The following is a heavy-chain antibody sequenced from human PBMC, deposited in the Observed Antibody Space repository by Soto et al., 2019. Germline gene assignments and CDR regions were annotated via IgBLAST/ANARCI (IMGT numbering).Heavy chain of an antibody. V-gene: IGHV3-48*03. J-gene: IGHJ5*02. CDR1: GFTFSSYE. D-gene: IGHD3-22*01. CDR2: ISSSGSTI. Sequence: EVQLVESGGGLVQPGGSLRLSCAASGFTFSSYEMNWVRQAPGKGLEWVSYISSSGSTIYYADSVKGRFTISRDNAKNSLYLQMNSLRAEDTAVYYCARDQSVTSSGGYYYDLYNWFDPWGQGTLVTVSS. CDR3: ARDQSVTSSGGYYYDLYNWFDP.